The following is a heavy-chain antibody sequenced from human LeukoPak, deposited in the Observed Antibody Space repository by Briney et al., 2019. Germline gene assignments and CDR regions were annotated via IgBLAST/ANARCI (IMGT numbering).Heavy chain of an antibody. Sequence: PETLSLTCTVSGGSISSYYWSWIRQPPGKGLEWIGYIYYSGSTNYNPSLKSRVTISVDTSKNQFSLKLSSVTAADTAVYYCARSSGWGYAFDIWGQGTMVTVSS. CDR1: GGSISSYY. J-gene: IGHJ3*02. CDR3: ARSSGWGYAFDI. D-gene: IGHD6-19*01. CDR2: IYYSGST. V-gene: IGHV4-59*01.